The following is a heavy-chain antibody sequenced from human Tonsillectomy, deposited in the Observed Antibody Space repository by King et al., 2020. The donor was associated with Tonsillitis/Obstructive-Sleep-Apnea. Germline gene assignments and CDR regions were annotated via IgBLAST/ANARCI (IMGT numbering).Heavy chain of an antibody. CDR3: ARVLSDYGDYVFAY. J-gene: IGHJ4*02. Sequence: VQLQQWGAGLLKPSETLSLPCAVYGGSFSGYYWSWIRQPPGKGLEWIGDINHSGSTNYNPSLKSRVTIAVDTSKNQFSLKLSSVTAADTAVYYCARVLSDYGDYVFAYWGQGTLVTVSS. CDR1: GGSFSGYY. D-gene: IGHD4-17*01. V-gene: IGHV4-34*01. CDR2: INHSGST.